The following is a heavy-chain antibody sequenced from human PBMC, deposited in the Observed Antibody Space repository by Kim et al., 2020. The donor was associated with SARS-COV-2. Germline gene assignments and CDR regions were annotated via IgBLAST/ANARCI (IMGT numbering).Heavy chain of an antibody. CDR3: ARDRNHYYDSSGYLPDAFDI. CDR2: ISAYNGNT. V-gene: IGHV1-18*01. J-gene: IGHJ3*02. D-gene: IGHD3-22*01. Sequence: ASVKVSCKASGYTFTSYGISWVRQAPGQGLAWMGWISAYNGNTNYAQKLQGRVTMTTDTSTSTAYMGLRSLRSDDTAVYYCARDRNHYYDSSGYLPDAFDIWGQGTMVTVSS. CDR1: GYTFTSYG.